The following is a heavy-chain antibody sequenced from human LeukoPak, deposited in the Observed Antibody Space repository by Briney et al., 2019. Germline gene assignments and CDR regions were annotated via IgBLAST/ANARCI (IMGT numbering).Heavy chain of an antibody. CDR3: ARFRVENYYDSSGQYYFDY. Sequence: SETLSLTCAVSGGSISSSNWWSWVRPPPGKGLEWIGEIYHSGSTNYNPSLKSRVTISVDKSKNQFSLKLSSVTAADTAVYYCARFRVENYYDSSGQYYFDYWGQGTLVTVSS. J-gene: IGHJ4*02. CDR2: IYHSGST. V-gene: IGHV4-4*02. D-gene: IGHD3-22*01. CDR1: GGSISSSNW.